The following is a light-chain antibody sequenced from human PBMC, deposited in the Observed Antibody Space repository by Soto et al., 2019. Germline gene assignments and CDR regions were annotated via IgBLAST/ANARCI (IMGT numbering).Light chain of an antibody. CDR2: DAS. CDR1: QNVNNT. J-gene: IGKJ4*01. CDR3: QQCRNWPLT. Sequence: EIVMTQSPATLSASPGEGATLSCKAGQNVNNTLSWYSKRPGQPPGLLIYDASTRATGISARFSGSGYGTEFTLPISSLQSEDFAVYFCQQCRNWPLTFGGGTKVEIK. V-gene: IGKV3-15*01.